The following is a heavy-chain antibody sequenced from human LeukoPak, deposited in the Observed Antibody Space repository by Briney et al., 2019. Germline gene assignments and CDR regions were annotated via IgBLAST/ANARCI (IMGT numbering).Heavy chain of an antibody. V-gene: IGHV3-23*01. CDR3: AKNTSGSYYDH. Sequence: PGGSLSLSCAASGFSFITYDMTWVRQAPGKGLEWVSAISGSVSSTNYADSVKGRFTLSRDNSKNTLYLQMNSLRAEDTAVYYCAKNTSGSYYDHWGQGTLGTVSS. D-gene: IGHD1-26*01. CDR2: ISGSVSST. CDR1: GFSFITYD. J-gene: IGHJ4*03.